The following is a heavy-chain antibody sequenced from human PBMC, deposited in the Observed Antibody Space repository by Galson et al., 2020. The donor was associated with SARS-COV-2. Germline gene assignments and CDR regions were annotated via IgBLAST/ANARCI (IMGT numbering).Heavy chain of an antibody. CDR3: TTDRIAVAGTAFQH. CDR2: IKSKTDGGTT. J-gene: IGHJ1*01. V-gene: IGHV3-15*01. D-gene: IGHD6-19*01. CDR1: GFTFSNAW. Sequence: GGSLRLSCAASGFTFSNAWMSWVRQAPGKGLEWVGRIKSKTDGGTTDYAAPVKGRFTISRDDSKNTLYLQMNSLKTEDTAVYYCTTDRIAVAGTAFQHWGQGTLVTVSS.